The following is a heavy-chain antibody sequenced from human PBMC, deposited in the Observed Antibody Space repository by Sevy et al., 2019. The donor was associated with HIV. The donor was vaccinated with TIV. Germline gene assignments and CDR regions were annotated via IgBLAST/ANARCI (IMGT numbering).Heavy chain of an antibody. CDR1: GFTFDYYW. D-gene: IGHD3-22*01. Sequence: GGSLRLSCAASGFTFDYYWMNWVRQAPGKGLEWVANIKDDGSERHYVDSVKGRFTISRDNAKNQLYVQMSSLRVEDTAVYYCFRTYDSTGSNKFRDGIFDLWGQGTKVTVSS. CDR2: IKDDGSER. CDR3: FRTYDSTGSNKFRDGIFDL. J-gene: IGHJ3*01. V-gene: IGHV3-7*03.